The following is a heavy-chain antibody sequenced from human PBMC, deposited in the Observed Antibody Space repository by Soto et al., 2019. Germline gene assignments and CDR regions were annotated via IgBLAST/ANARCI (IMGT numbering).Heavy chain of an antibody. J-gene: IGHJ6*02. CDR2: IYWDDDK. CDR1: AFSLSTGGVG. Sequence: QITLKESGPTLVKPTQTLTLTCTFSAFSLSTGGVGVGWIRQPPGKALEWLALIYWDDDKRYSPSLRSRLTITKDTSKNQVVPKMTTMDPVDTATYYCIQSRCGGDCLQSYASYYYYGMDVWGQGTTVTVSS. V-gene: IGHV2-5*02. CDR3: IQSRCGGDCLQSYASYYYYGMDV. D-gene: IGHD2-21*02.